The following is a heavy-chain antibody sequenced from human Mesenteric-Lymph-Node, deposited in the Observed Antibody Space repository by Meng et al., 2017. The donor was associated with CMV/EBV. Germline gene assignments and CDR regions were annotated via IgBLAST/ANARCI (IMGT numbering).Heavy chain of an antibody. V-gene: IGHV1-69*01. CDR2: IIPIFGAP. CDR1: GGTFKNFA. J-gene: IGHJ4*02. CDR3: ARAGDSGTYYQACDS. Sequence: SGGTFKNFALSWIRQAPRQGLEWMGGIIPIFGAPNYEQKFQGRVTITADESTSTAYMELSSLTPEDTAVYYCARAGDSGTYYQACDSSGQGTLVTVSS. D-gene: IGHD6-19*01.